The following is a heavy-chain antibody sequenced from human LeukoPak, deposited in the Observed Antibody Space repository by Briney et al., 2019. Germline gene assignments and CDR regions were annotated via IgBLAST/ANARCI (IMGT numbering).Heavy chain of an antibody. CDR2: MNPNRGNP. Sequence: ASVRVSCKASGYTYTSYDINWVRQATGQGLEWMGWMNPNRGNPGYAQKFQGRVTMTGNTSISTAHMERSSLRSEETAVYYCARGGGDYDYVWGSYRFHPNIPYYYYYMDVWGKGTTVTVSS. J-gene: IGHJ6*03. V-gene: IGHV1-8*01. CDR3: ARGGGDYDYVWGSYRFHPNIPYYYYYMDV. CDR1: GYTYTSYD. D-gene: IGHD3-16*02.